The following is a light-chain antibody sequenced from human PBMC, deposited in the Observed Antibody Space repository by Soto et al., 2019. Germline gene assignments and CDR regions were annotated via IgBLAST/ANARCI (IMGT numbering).Light chain of an antibody. CDR3: SSFTSTSTYVL. J-gene: IGLJ2*01. V-gene: IGLV2-14*01. CDR1: TTDVGGYNY. CDR2: EVS. Sequence: QSALTQPASVSGSPGQSITISCTGTTTDVGGYNYVSWYQQHTGKAPKLMIHEVSNRPSGVSNRFSGSKSGNTASLTISGLQAEDEADYYCSSFTSTSTYVLFGGGTKLTVL.